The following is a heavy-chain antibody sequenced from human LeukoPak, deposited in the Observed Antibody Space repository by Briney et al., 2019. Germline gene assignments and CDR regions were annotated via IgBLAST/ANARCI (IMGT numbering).Heavy chain of an antibody. Sequence: SETLSLTCTVSGGSISSYYWSWIRQPPGKGLEWIGYIYYSGSTNYNSSLKSRVTISVDTSKNQFSLKLSSVTAADTVVYYCARIAITMVQAGNDYYYYYMDVWGKGTTVTVSS. CDR3: ARIAITMVQAGNDYYYYYMDV. D-gene: IGHD3-10*01. J-gene: IGHJ6*03. V-gene: IGHV4-59*01. CDR1: GGSISSYY. CDR2: IYYSGST.